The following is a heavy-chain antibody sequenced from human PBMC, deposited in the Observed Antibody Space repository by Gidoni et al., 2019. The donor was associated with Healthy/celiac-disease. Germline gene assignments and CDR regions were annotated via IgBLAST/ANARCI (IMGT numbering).Heavy chain of an antibody. J-gene: IGHJ6*02. CDR2: IIPIFGTA. CDR3: AGRPQRYYDFWNYGMDV. D-gene: IGHD3-3*01. CDR1: GGTFSSYS. V-gene: IGHV1-69*01. Sequence: QVPLVQSGAEVKKPGSSVKVSCKASGGTFSSYSISGVRQAPGQGLEWMGGIIPIFGTANDAQKFQGRVTITADESTSTAYMELSSLRSEDTAVYYCAGRPQRYYDFWNYGMDVWGQGTTVTVSS.